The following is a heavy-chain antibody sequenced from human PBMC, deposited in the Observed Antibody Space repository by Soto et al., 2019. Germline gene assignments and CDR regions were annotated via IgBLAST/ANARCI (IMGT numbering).Heavy chain of an antibody. CDR1: GFTFSSYG. CDR3: AKVRVAVAGTDWYFDL. CDR2: ISYDGSNK. Sequence: GGSLRLSXXASGFTFSSYGMPWVSQAPGKGLEWVAFISYDGSNKYYADSVKGRFTISRDNSKNTLYLQMNSLRAEDTAVYYCAKVRVAVAGTDWYFDLWGRGTLVTVSS. D-gene: IGHD6-19*01. J-gene: IGHJ2*01. V-gene: IGHV3-30*18.